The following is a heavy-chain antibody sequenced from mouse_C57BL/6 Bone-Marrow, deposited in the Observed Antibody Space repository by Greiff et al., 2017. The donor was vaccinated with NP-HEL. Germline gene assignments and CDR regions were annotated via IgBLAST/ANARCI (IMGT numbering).Heavy chain of an antibody. V-gene: IGHV1-19*01. CDR1: GYTFTDYY. CDR2: INPYNGGT. Sequence: EVQLQQSGPVLVKPGASVKMSCKASGYTFTDYYMNWVKQSHGKSLEWIGVINPYNGGTSYNQKFKGKATLTVDKSSSTAYMELNSLTSEDSAVYYCARSYDSLAYWGQGTLVTVSA. J-gene: IGHJ3*01. D-gene: IGHD2-4*01. CDR3: ARSYDSLAY.